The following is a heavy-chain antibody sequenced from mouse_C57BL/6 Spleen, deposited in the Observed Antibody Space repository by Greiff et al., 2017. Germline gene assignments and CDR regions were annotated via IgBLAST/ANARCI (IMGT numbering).Heavy chain of an antibody. V-gene: IGHV1-85*01. J-gene: IGHJ1*03. Sequence: VQLQESGPELVKPGASVKLSCKASGYTFTSYDINWVKQRPGQGLEWIGWIYPRDGSTKYNEKFKGKATLTVDTSSSTAYMELHSLTSEDSAVYFCARSDYYGSSYWYFDVWGTGTTVTVSS. D-gene: IGHD1-1*01. CDR3: ARSDYYGSSYWYFDV. CDR2: IYPRDGST. CDR1: GYTFTSYD.